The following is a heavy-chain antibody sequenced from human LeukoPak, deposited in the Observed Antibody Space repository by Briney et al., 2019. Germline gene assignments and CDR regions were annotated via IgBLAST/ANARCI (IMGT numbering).Heavy chain of an antibody. CDR1: GGSISSYY. J-gene: IGHJ6*02. Sequence: PSETLSLTCTVSGGSISSYYWSWIRQPAGKGLEWIGRIYTSGSTNYNPSLKSRVTMSVDTSKNQFSLKLSSVTAADTAVYYCARANYGSGSYYDEEDYYYGMDVWGQGTTVTVSS. CDR2: IYTSGST. V-gene: IGHV4-4*07. D-gene: IGHD3-10*01. CDR3: ARANYGSGSYYDEEDYYYGMDV.